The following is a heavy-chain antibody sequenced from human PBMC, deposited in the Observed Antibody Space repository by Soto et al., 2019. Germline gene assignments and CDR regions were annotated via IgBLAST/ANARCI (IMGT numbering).Heavy chain of an antibody. CDR1: GGSISSGGFY. CDR3: AREGNIRGATGIDY. V-gene: IGHV4-31*03. D-gene: IGHD3-10*01. J-gene: IGHJ4*02. Sequence: QVQLQESGPGLVKPSQTLSLTCTVSGGSISSGGFYWTWVRQHPGKGLEWIGYIYNSGSTDYNPSLKSRVTISADTSKNQFSLKLNYVTAADTAVYDCAREGNIRGATGIDYWGQGTLVTVSS. CDR2: IYNSGST.